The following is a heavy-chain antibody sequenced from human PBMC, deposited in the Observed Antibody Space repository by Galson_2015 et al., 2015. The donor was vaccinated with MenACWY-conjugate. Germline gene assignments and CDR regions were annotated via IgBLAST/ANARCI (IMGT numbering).Heavy chain of an antibody. CDR1: AFTFSNAY. V-gene: IGHV3-15*01. D-gene: IGHD2-21*01. CDR2: IKSQTDGGKI. Sequence: SLRLSCAGSAFTFSNAYMSWVRQAPGKGLEWVGRIKSQTDGGKIDYAAPVKGRFTISRDDSKNTLYLQMNSLKIEDTAVYYCTTHKPDSWGGLLFHFYMDVWGKGTPVTVSS. J-gene: IGHJ6*03. CDR3: TTHKPDSWGGLLFHFYMDV.